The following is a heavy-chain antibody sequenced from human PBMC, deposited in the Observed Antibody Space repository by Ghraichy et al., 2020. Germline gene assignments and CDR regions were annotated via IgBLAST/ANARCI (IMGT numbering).Heavy chain of an antibody. CDR2: INADGSHM. CDR3: ATATRGRTPNSW. CDR1: GFTFSTYI. V-gene: IGHV3-7*01. D-gene: IGHD2-2*01. Sequence: LSLTCSASGFTFSTYIMTWFRQAPGKGLEWVANINADGSHMYYVDSVRGRFTISRDNAENSLYLQMNSLRAEDTAVYYCATATRGRTPNSWWGQGTLVTDSS. J-gene: IGHJ4*02.